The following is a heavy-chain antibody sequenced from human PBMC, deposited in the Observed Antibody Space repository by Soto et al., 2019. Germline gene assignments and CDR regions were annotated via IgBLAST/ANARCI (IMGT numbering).Heavy chain of an antibody. Sequence: QVQLVESGGGVVQPGRSLRLSCAASGFTFSSYAMHLVLQAPGKGLDWVAVISYHGSNTYYADSVKGRFTISRDNSKNPLYLQMNSMGAEYTSLYYCARAFVGGPAYSYYGMDVWGQGNTVTVSS. CDR1: GFTFSSYA. V-gene: IGHV3-30-3*01. J-gene: IGHJ6*02. CDR3: ARAFVGGPAYSYYGMDV. CDR2: ISYHGSNT. D-gene: IGHD3-16*01.